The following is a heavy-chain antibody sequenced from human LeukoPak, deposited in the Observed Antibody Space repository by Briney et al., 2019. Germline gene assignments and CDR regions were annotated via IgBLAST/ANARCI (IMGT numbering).Heavy chain of an antibody. CDR3: ARAGSGSGWYFDY. V-gene: IGHV1-18*01. D-gene: IGHD6-19*01. J-gene: IGHJ4*02. Sequence: GASVKVSCKASDYDFTSVGITWVRQAPGQGLEWMGWISPYNGDTRYVQKLQGRVTMTTDTSTSTAYMELRRLRFDDTAVYYCARAGSGSGWYFDYWGQGTLVTVSS. CDR1: DYDFTSVG. CDR2: ISPYNGDT.